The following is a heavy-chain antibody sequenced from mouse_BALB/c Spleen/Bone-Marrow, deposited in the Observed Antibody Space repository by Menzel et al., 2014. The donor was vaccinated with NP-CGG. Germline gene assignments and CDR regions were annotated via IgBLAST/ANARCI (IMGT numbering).Heavy chain of an antibody. D-gene: IGHD1-1*01. V-gene: IGHV4-1*02. CDR3: ARCGYYGFLHY. Sequence: EVMLVESGGGLVQPGGSLKLSCAASGFDFSRYWMSWVRQAPGKGLEWIGEINPDSSTINYTPSLKDKFIISRDNAKNTLDLQMSRVRSEDAGFYYCARCGYYGFLHYWGQGTTLTVSS. J-gene: IGHJ2*01. CDR2: INPDSSTI. CDR1: GFDFSRYW.